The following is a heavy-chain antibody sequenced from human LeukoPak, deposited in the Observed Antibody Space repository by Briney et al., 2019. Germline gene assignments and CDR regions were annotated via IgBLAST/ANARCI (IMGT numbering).Heavy chain of an antibody. CDR2: IYHSGST. D-gene: IGHD1-26*01. Sequence: PSETLSLTCAVYGGSFSGYYWSWIRQPPGKGLEWIGEIYHSGSTNYNPSLKSRVTISVDKSKNQFSLKLSSVTAADTAVYYCARESGELLDYWGQGTLVTVSS. J-gene: IGHJ4*02. CDR3: ARESGELLDY. CDR1: GGSFSGYY. V-gene: IGHV4-34*01.